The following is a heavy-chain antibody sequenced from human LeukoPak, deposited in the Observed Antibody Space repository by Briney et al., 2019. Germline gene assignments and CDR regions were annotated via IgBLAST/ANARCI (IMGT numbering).Heavy chain of an antibody. CDR2: IKQDGSEK. Sequence: GGSLRLSCAASGFTFSSYWMSWVRQAPGKGLEWVANIKQDGSEKYYVDSVKGGFTISRDNAKNSLYLQMNSLRAEDTAVYYCARDWSYGDYPYMDVWGKGTTVTVSS. J-gene: IGHJ6*03. CDR3: ARDWSYGDYPYMDV. D-gene: IGHD4-17*01. V-gene: IGHV3-7*01. CDR1: GFTFSSYW.